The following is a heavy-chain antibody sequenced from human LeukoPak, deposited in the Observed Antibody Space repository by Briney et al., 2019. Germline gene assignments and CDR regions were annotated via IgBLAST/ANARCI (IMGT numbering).Heavy chain of an antibody. CDR3: ARQWNDYVWGSYRYTFDY. Sequence: PSETLSLTCTVSGGSIGSSSYYWGWIRQPPGKGLEWIGSIYYSGSTYYNPSLKSRVTISVDTSKNQFSLKLSSVTAADTAVYYCARQWNDYVWGSYRYTFDYWGQGTLVTVSS. CDR2: IYYSGST. CDR1: GGSIGSSSYY. V-gene: IGHV4-39*01. D-gene: IGHD3-16*02. J-gene: IGHJ4*02.